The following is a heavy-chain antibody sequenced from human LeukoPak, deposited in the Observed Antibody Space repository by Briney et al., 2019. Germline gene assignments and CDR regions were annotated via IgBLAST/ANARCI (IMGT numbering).Heavy chain of an antibody. Sequence: GGSLRLSCAASGFTFSNAWMSWLRQAPGKGLEWVGRIKSKTDGGTTDYAAPVKGRFTISRDDSKNTLYLQMNSLKTEDTAVYYCTTVYYYDSSGYYYDKYFDYWGQGTLVTVSS. CDR3: TTVYYYDSSGYYYDKYFDY. V-gene: IGHV3-15*01. D-gene: IGHD3-22*01. CDR2: IKSKTDGGTT. CDR1: GFTFSNAW. J-gene: IGHJ4*02.